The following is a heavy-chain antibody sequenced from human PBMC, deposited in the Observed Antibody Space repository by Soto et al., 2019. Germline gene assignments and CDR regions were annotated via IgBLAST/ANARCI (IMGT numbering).Heavy chain of an antibody. Sequence: GGSLRLSCTASGFTFGDYAMSWVRQAPGEGLEWVGFIRSKAYGGTTEYAASVKGRFTISRGDSKSIAYLQMNSLKTEDTAVYYCTAGKLYPSLDFDYWGQGTLVTVSS. CDR2: IRSKAYGGTT. J-gene: IGHJ4*02. D-gene: IGHD2-8*01. CDR3: TAGKLYPSLDFDY. V-gene: IGHV3-49*04. CDR1: GFTFGDYA.